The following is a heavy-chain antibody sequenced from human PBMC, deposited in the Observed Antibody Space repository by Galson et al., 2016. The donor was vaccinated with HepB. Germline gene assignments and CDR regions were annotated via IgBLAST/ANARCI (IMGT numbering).Heavy chain of an antibody. Sequence: SLRLSCATSGFTFNNYGFHWVRQAPGKGLEWVAVIWYDGSKEFYADYAKGRFTISRDDSKDTLFLQMNSLRGEDTALYYCVRGRSSAGYYGLDVWGQGTAVTVS. CDR1: GFTFNNYG. CDR2: IWYDGSKE. J-gene: IGHJ6*02. CDR3: VRGRSSAGYYGLDV. D-gene: IGHD6-25*01. V-gene: IGHV3-33*02.